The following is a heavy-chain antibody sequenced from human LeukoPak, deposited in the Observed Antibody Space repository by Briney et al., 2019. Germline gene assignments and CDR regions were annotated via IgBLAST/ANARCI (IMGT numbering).Heavy chain of an antibody. D-gene: IGHD1-14*01. V-gene: IGHV5-51*01. CDR3: ARGIMSNRYYFDY. CDR2: IYPGDSDT. J-gene: IGHJ4*02. Sequence: GESLKISCKGSGNSFTNYWIAWVRQMPGKGLEWMGIIYPGDSDTRYSPSFQGQVTISADKSISTAYLQWSSLKASDTAMYYCARGIMSNRYYFDYWGQGTLVTVSS. CDR1: GNSFTNYW.